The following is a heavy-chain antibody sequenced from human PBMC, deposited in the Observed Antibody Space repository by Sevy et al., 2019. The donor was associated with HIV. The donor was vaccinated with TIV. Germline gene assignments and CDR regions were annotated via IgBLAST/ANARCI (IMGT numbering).Heavy chain of an antibody. CDR2: IFHSGVT. Sequence: SEALSLTCTVSGGSISSSSIYWGWFRQSPGKGLDYIGSIFHSGVTYYNPSLKSRVTISVDTSKNQFSLKMTSVTAADTAVYYCARHFYSNGMDVWGQGTTVTVSS. CDR3: ARHFYSNGMDV. V-gene: IGHV4-39*01. D-gene: IGHD1-26*01. CDR1: GGSISSSSIY. J-gene: IGHJ6*02.